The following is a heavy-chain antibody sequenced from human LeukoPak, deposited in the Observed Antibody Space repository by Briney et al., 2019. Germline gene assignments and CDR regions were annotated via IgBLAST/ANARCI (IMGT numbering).Heavy chain of an antibody. V-gene: IGHV1-18*01. Sequence: GASVKVSCKASGYTFTVNGINWVRQAPAQGLEWLGWISGHNGNTDYAQNVQGRVTMTTDTYTDTFYMELRSLSSDDTALYYCAGSAQFHDAFDVWGQGTMVTVSS. CDR3: AGSAQFHDAFDV. CDR1: GYTFTVNG. CDR2: ISGHNGNT. J-gene: IGHJ3*01.